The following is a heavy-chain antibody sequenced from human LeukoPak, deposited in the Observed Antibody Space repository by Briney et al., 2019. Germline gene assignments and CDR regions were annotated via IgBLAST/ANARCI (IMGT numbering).Heavy chain of an antibody. CDR1: DFTFSRYR. CDR2: GISGTKFT. D-gene: IGHD5-24*01. J-gene: IGHJ4*02. Sequence: GGSLRLSCGASDFTFSRYRMNWVRQAPGAGLEWVASGISGTKFTFYADSVKGRFTISRDNAKNSLYLQMNSLRAEDTAVYYCARETPRRGETRDGYRWGQGTLVTVSS. CDR3: ARETPRRGETRDGYR. V-gene: IGHV3-21*06.